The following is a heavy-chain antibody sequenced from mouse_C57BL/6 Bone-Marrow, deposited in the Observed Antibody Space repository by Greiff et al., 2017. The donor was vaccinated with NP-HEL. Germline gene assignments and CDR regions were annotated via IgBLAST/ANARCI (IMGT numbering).Heavy chain of an antibody. Sequence: EVKLMESGPGLVKPSQSLSLTCSVTGYSITSGYYWNWIRQFPGNKLEWMGYISYDGSNNYNPSLKNRISITRDTSKNQFFLKLNSVTTEDTATYYCARGGWLLGYWGQGTTLTVSS. V-gene: IGHV3-6*01. CDR1: GYSITSGYY. D-gene: IGHD2-3*01. CDR2: ISYDGSN. J-gene: IGHJ2*01. CDR3: ARGGWLLGY.